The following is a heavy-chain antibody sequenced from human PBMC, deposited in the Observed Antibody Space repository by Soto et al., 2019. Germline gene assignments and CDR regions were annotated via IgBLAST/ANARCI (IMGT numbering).Heavy chain of an antibody. CDR3: ALRRVAYADF. CDR2: LYSGGNT. V-gene: IGHV3-53*01. Sequence: HPGGSLRLSCAASEFTVTNNEMSWVRQAPGKGLEWVSILYSGGNTYYADSVEGRFTISRDGSKNTLYLHMNSLRAEDTAVYYCALRRVAYADFSGQGTRVTVSS. D-gene: IGHD2-2*01. J-gene: IGHJ4*02. CDR1: EFTVTNNE.